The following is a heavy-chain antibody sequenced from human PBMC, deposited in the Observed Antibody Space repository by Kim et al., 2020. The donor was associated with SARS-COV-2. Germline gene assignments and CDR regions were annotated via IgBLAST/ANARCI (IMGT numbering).Heavy chain of an antibody. D-gene: IGHD3-22*01. V-gene: IGHV3-30*04. Sequence: GGSLRLSCAAPGFTFSSYAMHWVRQAPGKGLEWVAVISYDGSNKYYADSVKGRFTISRDNSKNTLYLQMNSLRAEDTAVYYCARDQYYDSSGYYYYYYGMDVWGQGTTVTVSS. CDR2: ISYDGSNK. CDR3: ARDQYYDSSGYYYYYYGMDV. J-gene: IGHJ6*02. CDR1: GFTFSSYA.